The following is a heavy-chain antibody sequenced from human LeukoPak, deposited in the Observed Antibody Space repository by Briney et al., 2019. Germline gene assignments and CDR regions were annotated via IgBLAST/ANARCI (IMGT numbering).Heavy chain of an antibody. Sequence: ASVKVSCKASGYTFTSYGISWVRQAPGQGLEWMGWMNPNSGNTGYAQKFQGRVTITRNTSISTAYMELSSLRSEDTAVYYCARGRRITIFGVVITLDFDYWGQGTLVTVSS. CDR1: GYTFTSYG. V-gene: IGHV1-8*03. D-gene: IGHD3-3*01. J-gene: IGHJ4*02. CDR3: ARGRRITIFGVVITLDFDY. CDR2: MNPNSGNT.